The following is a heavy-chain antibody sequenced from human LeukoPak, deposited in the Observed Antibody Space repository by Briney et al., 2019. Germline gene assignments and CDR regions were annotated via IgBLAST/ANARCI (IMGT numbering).Heavy chain of an antibody. CDR3: AKDSGGGYYDSSGYFDY. Sequence: GGSLRLSCAASGFTFCRYGMHWVRQAPGTGLEWVAVISYDGSNRYYADSVKGRFTISKDNSNNTLYLQRNSLRAEDTAVYYCAKDSGGGYYDSSGYFDYWGQGTLVTVSS. CDR2: ISYDGSNR. D-gene: IGHD3-22*01. J-gene: IGHJ4*02. CDR1: GFTFCRYG. V-gene: IGHV3-30*18.